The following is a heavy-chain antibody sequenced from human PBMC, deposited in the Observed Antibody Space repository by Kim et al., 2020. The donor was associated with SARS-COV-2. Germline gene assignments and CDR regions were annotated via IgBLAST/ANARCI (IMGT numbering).Heavy chain of an antibody. J-gene: IGHJ4*02. CDR3: AKDRLSDYGIAAAGVQNPEFDY. D-gene: IGHD6-13*01. CDR1: GFTFSSYA. Sequence: GGSLRLSCAASGFTFSSYAMSWVRQAPGKGLEWVSAISGSGGSTYYADSMKGRFTISRDNSKNTLYLQMNSLRAEDTAGYYCAKDRLSDYGIAAAGVQNPEFDYWGQGTLVTVSS. V-gene: IGHV3-23*01. CDR2: ISGSGGST.